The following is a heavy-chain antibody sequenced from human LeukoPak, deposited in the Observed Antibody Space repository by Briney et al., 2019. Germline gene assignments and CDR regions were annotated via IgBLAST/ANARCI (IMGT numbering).Heavy chain of an antibody. J-gene: IGHJ6*02. CDR1: GFTFSNIW. CDR2: IKHDGSGT. D-gene: IGHD3-16*01. CDR3: AKNGGPHGMDV. V-gene: IGHV3-7*02. Sequence: PGGSLRLSCAASGFTFSNIWMSWVRQAPGKGLEWVANIKHDGSGTNYVDSVKGRFTISRDSAKNSLHLQMNSLRVEDTAVYYCAKNGGPHGMDVWGQGTTVTVSS.